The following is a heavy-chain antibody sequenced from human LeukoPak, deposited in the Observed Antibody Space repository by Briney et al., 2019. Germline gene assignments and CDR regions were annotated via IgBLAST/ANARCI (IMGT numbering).Heavy chain of an antibody. Sequence: SETLSLTCTVSGGSISSSSYYWGWIRQPPGKGLEWIGSIYYSGSTYYNPSLKSRVTISVDTSKNQFSLKLSSVTAADTAVYYCARLGASGSYVDYWGQGTLSPSPQ. D-gene: IGHD1-26*01. CDR2: IYYSGST. CDR3: ARLGASGSYVDY. CDR1: GGSISSSSYY. J-gene: IGHJ4*02. V-gene: IGHV4-39*01.